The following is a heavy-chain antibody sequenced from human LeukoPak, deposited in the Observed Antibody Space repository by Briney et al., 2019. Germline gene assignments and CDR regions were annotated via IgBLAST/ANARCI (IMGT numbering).Heavy chain of an antibody. CDR2: IYYSGTT. D-gene: IGHD6-13*01. CDR1: GGSISSYY. Sequence: SETLPLTCTVSGGSISSYYWSWIRQPPGKGLEWIGYIYYSGTTNYNPSLKSRVTISVNTSKNQFSLKLSSVTAADTAVYYCARGVYIAAAQYGYWGQGTLVTVSS. CDR3: ARGVYIAAAQYGY. V-gene: IGHV4-59*01. J-gene: IGHJ4*02.